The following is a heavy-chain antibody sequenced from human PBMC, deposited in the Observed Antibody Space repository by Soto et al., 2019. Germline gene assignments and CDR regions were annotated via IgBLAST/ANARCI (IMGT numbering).Heavy chain of an antibody. V-gene: IGHV1-8*01. CDR1: GYTFTSYD. CDR2: MNPNTGNS. J-gene: IGHJ4*02. D-gene: IGHD1-1*01. CDR3: ARRAETNGWNGFGADKYYFDF. Sequence: ASVKVSCKASGYTFTSYDIYWVRQATGQGLEWMGWMNPNTGNSGYAQKFQGRVTMTSDTSISTAHMELSSLRSEDTAVYYCARRAETNGWNGFGADKYYFDFWGQGTMVT.